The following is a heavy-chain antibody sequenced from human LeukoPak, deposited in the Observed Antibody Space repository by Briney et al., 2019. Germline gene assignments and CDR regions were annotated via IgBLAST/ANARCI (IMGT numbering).Heavy chain of an antibody. V-gene: IGHV4-59*12. Sequence: SETLSLTCIVSGGSISGYYWSWVRQPPGKGLEWIGHIFDSGSTNYNPSLKSRLTISVDTSKNQFSLKLSSVTAADTAVYYCAREAYYYDSSGYYVHWGQGTLVTVSS. CDR2: IFDSGST. CDR3: AREAYYYDSSGYYVH. D-gene: IGHD3-22*01. CDR1: GGSISGYY. J-gene: IGHJ4*02.